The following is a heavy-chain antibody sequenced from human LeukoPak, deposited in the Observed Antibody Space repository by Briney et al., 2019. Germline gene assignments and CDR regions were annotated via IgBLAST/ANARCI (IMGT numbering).Heavy chain of an antibody. D-gene: IGHD3-10*01. J-gene: IGHJ4*02. CDR2: IYHTGST. CDR3: ARAGSLNPLNYYDS. Sequence: SETLSLTCAVSGGSFSSGAHFWSWIRQPPGKGLEWIGYIYHTGSTYYNPSLKSRVTMSVDRSKNQFSLKLSSVTAADTAVYYCARAGSLNPLNYYDSWGQGTLVTVSS. CDR1: GGSFSSGAHF. V-gene: IGHV4-30-2*01.